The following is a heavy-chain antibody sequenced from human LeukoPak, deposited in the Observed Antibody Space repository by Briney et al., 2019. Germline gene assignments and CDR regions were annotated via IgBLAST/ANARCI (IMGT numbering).Heavy chain of an antibody. Sequence: PGGSLRLSCAASGFTFSTYSMNWVRQAPGEGLEWVSSLSISSTYVYYADSGKGRFTISRANAKNTLYLQMNSLSAEDTAVYYCARVRCSGGGCFYNFDYWGQGSLVTVSS. D-gene: IGHD2-15*01. V-gene: IGHV3-21*01. CDR1: GFTFSTYS. CDR3: ARVRCSGGGCFYNFDY. J-gene: IGHJ4*02. CDR2: LSISSTYV.